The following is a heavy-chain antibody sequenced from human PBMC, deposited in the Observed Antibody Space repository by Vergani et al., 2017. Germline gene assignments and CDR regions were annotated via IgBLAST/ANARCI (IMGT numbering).Heavy chain of an antibody. J-gene: IGHJ4*02. D-gene: IGHD1-26*01. CDR1: GGSISSYS. V-gene: IGHV4-59*01. CDR2: IYYSGST. CDR3: ARVASSYQVDY. Sequence: QVQLQESGPGLVKPSETLSLPCIVSGGSISSYSWNWIRQPPGKGLEWIGDIYYSGSTNYNPSLKSRVTISVDTSKNQFSLKLSSVTAADTAVYYCARVASSYQVDYWGQGTLVTVSS.